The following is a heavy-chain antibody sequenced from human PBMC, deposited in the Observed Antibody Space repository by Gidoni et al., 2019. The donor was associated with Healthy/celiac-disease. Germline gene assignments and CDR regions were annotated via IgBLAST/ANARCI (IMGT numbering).Heavy chain of an antibody. J-gene: IGHJ4*02. CDR3: ARARGLDY. CDR1: GFTFSSYA. Sequence: QVQLVGSGGGVVQPGRSLRISCAASGFTFSSYAMHWFRQAPGKGLEWVAVISYDGSNKYYADSGKGRFTISRDNSKNTLYLQTNSLRAEDTAVYYCARARGLDYWGQGTLVTVSS. V-gene: IGHV3-30-3*01. CDR2: ISYDGSNK.